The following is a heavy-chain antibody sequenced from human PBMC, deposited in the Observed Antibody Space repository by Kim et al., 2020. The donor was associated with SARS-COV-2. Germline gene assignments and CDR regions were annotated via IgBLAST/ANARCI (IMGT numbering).Heavy chain of an antibody. V-gene: IGHV4-59*13. CDR1: GGSISSYY. CDR2: IYYSGST. J-gene: IGHJ3*02. CDR3: ARDLGIAAAGRAFDI. D-gene: IGHD6-13*01. Sequence: SETLSLTCTVSGGSISSYYWSWIRQPPGKGLEWIGYIYYSGSTNYNPSLKSRVTISVDTSKNQFSLKLSSVTAADTAVYYCARDLGIAAAGRAFDIWGQGTMVTVSS.